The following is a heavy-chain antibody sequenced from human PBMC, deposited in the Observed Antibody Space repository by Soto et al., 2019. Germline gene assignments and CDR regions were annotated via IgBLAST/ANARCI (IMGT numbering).Heavy chain of an antibody. J-gene: IGHJ4*02. D-gene: IGHD6-6*01. Sequence: QVQLVQSGAEVKKPGASVKVSCKASGYTFTSYYMHWVRQAPGQGLEWMGIINPSGGSTSYAQKFRGRVTMTRETWPSTVYMGLSSLRSEDTAVYYCARDPPLKSRALIAARYGAPFFDSWGQGTLVTVSS. CDR3: ARDPPLKSRALIAARYGAPFFDS. V-gene: IGHV1-46*01. CDR2: INPSGGST. CDR1: GYTFTSYY.